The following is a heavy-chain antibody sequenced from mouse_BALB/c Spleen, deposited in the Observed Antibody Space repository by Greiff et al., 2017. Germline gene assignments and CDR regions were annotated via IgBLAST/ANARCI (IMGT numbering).Heavy chain of an antibody. CDR3: ARWYTTARYYLDY. J-gene: IGHJ2*01. D-gene: IGHD1-2*01. CDR1: GYTFTSYW. CDR2: INPSTGYT. V-gene: IGHV1-7*01. Sequence: QVQLQQSGAELVKPGASVKMSCKASGYTFTSYWMHWVKQRPGQGLEWIGYINPSTGYTEYNQKFKDKATLTADKSSSTAYMQLSSLTSEDSAVYYCARWYTTARYYLDYWGQGTTLTVSS.